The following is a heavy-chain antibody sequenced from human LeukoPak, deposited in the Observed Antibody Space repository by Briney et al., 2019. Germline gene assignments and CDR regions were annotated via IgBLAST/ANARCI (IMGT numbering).Heavy chain of an antibody. CDR1: GYTFTSYD. CDR3: ARGFHCSSTSCYSWFDP. V-gene: IGHV1-8*01. J-gene: IGHJ5*02. CDR2: MNPSSGNT. D-gene: IGHD2-2*01. Sequence: GASVKVSCKASGYTFTSYDINWVRQATGQGLEWMGWMNPSSGNTGYAQKFQGRVTMTRNTSISTAYMELSSLRSEDTAVYYCARGFHCSSTSCYSWFDPWGQGTLVTVSS.